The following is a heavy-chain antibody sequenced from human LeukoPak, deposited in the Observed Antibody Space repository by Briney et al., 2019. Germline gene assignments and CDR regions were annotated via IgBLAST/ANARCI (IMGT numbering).Heavy chain of an antibody. J-gene: IGHJ4*02. CDR1: GGSISSSTYF. CDR2: ISYTGST. CDR3: TESYTLDSSGFYFDY. Sequence: SETLSLTCAVSGGSISSSTYFWGWIRQPPGKGLEWIGSISYTGSTYHNPSLKSRVTISVDTSKNQFSLKLSSVTAADTAVYYCTESYTLDSSGFYFDYWGQGTLVTVSS. V-gene: IGHV4-39*07. D-gene: IGHD6-19*01.